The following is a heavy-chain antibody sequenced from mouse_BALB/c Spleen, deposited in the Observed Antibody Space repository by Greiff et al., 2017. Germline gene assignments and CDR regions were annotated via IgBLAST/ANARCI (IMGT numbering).Heavy chain of an antibody. V-gene: IGHV5-6-4*01. D-gene: IGHD2-1*01. Sequence: EVMLVESGGGLVKPGGSLKLSCAASGFTFSSYTMSWVRQTPEKRLEWVATISSGGSYTYYPDSVKGRFTISRDNAKNTLYLQMSSLKSEDTAMYYCTRDDGNYGNFDVWGAGTTVTVSS. CDR3: TRDDGNYGNFDV. CDR1: GFTFSSYT. CDR2: ISSGGSYT. J-gene: IGHJ1*01.